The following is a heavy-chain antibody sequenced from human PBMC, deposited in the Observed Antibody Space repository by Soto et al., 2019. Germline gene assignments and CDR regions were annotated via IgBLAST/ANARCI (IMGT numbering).Heavy chain of an antibody. J-gene: IGHJ6*02. Sequence: SVKVSCKASGGTFISYAISWLRQAPGQALEWMGGIIPIFGTANYAQKFQGRVTITADESTSTAYMELSSLRSEDTAVYYCARQLEYSGYDYNYYGMDVWGQGTTVTVSS. CDR1: GGTFISYA. CDR3: ARQLEYSGYDYNYYGMDV. V-gene: IGHV1-69*13. D-gene: IGHD5-12*01. CDR2: IIPIFGTA.